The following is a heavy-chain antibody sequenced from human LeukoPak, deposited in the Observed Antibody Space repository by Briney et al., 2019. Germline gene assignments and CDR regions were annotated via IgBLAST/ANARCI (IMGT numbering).Heavy chain of an antibody. CDR3: AKGGYYDSSASFDY. Sequence: GGSLRLSCAASGFTFSSYAMSWVRQAPGKGLEWVSGISGSGDNTYYADSVKGRFTISRDNSKNTLYLQMNSLRAEDTAVYYCAKGGYYDSSASFDYWGQGTLVTVSS. J-gene: IGHJ4*02. CDR2: ISGSGDNT. D-gene: IGHD3-22*01. V-gene: IGHV3-23*01. CDR1: GFTFSSYA.